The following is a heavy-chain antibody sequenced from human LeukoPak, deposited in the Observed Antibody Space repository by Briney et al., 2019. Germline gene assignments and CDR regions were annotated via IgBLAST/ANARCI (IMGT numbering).Heavy chain of an antibody. J-gene: IGHJ4*02. CDR3: ARSGAIFGVVVIRSYFDY. V-gene: IGHV4-34*01. D-gene: IGHD3-3*01. Sequence: PSETLSLTCAVYGGSFSGYYWSWIRQPPGKGLEWIGEINHSGSTNYNPSLKSRVTLSVNTTKNQFALKLSSVTAADTGIYYCARSGAIFGVVVIRSYFDYWGQGILVTVSS. CDR2: INHSGST. CDR1: GGSFSGYY.